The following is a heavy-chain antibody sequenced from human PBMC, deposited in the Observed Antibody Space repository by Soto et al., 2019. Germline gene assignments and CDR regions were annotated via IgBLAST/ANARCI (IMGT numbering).Heavy chain of an antibody. V-gene: IGHV3-7*01. CDR2: MKQDDSEK. Sequence: EVQLVESGGTLVQPGGSLRLSCAASGLTFSSPWMSWVRQAPGKGLEWVANMKQDDSEKYYLESVKSRFTIARDNTKNSLDLQMNSLRVEDTAVYYCTRDDYYGGTSRDWGQGTLVTVSS. CDR1: GLTFSSPW. CDR3: TRDDYYGGTSRD. D-gene: IGHD4-17*01. J-gene: IGHJ4*02.